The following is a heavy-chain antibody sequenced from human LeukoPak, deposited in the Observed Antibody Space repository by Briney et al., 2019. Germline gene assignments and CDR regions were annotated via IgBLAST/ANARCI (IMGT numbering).Heavy chain of an antibody. CDR1: GESLSGYY. CDR2: INHSGIT. J-gene: IGHJ5*02. Sequence: PSETLSLTCAVYGESLSGYYWSWIRQSPGKGLEWIGEINHSGITNYNPSLKSRVTISVDTSKNQFSLKLSSVTAADTAVYYCARQRRKVAPKTLDPWGQGTLVTVSS. V-gene: IGHV4-34*01. D-gene: IGHD1-26*01. CDR3: ARQRRKVAPKTLDP.